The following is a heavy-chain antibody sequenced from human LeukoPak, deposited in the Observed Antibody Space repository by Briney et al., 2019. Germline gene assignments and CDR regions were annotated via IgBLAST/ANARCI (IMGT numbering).Heavy chain of an antibody. D-gene: IGHD3-22*01. V-gene: IGHV1-18*01. CDR1: GYKFSNYG. CDR2: ISGFGGNT. J-gene: IGHJ4*02. Sequence: ASVKVSCKASGYKFSNYGISWVRQAPGQGLEWMGWISGFGGNTNYAQKFQDRVTLSTDTSTSTVYMDLRSLISDDTAVYYCARDPEHFDLYESSGQLDSWGQGTQVTVSS. CDR3: ARDPEHFDLYESSGQLDS.